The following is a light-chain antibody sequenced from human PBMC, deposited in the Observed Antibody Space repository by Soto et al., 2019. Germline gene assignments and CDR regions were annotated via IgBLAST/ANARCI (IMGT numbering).Light chain of an antibody. CDR1: QSVKNN. V-gene: IGKV3-15*01. CDR3: QQYSDWWT. J-gene: IGKJ1*01. Sequence: EIVMTQSPATLSVSPGERATLSCRASQSVKNNLAWYQQKPGQAPRLLIYGASTRATGIPARFSGSGSVTDFTLTISSRQSDDFAVYYCQQYSDWWTFGQGTHVENK. CDR2: GAS.